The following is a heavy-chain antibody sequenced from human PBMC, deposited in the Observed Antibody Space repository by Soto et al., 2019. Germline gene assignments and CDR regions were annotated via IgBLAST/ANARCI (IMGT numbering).Heavy chain of an antibody. Sequence: ASGKVSCKASGYTFTSYGFSWVRQAPGQGLEWMGWINPNSGDTNYAQKFQGRVTMTRDKSFSTAYMELSSLRSDDTAVYYCATRYSYVHFWGQGTLVTVYS. CDR1: GYTFTSYG. D-gene: IGHD5-18*01. V-gene: IGHV1-2*02. CDR3: ATRYSYVHF. CDR2: INPNSGDT. J-gene: IGHJ4*02.